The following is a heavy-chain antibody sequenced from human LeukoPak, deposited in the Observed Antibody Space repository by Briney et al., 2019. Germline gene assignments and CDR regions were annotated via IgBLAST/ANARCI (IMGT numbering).Heavy chain of an antibody. CDR3: ARDKVGADGNFDY. CDR1: GFTFDDYA. CDR2: ISSSSSYI. Sequence: MTGRSLRLSCEASGFTFDDYAMHWVRQAPGKGLEWVSSISSSSSYIYYADSVKGRFTISRDNAKNSLYLQMNSLRAEDTAVYYCARDKVGADGNFDYWGQGTLVTVSS. J-gene: IGHJ4*02. D-gene: IGHD1-26*01. V-gene: IGHV3-21*01.